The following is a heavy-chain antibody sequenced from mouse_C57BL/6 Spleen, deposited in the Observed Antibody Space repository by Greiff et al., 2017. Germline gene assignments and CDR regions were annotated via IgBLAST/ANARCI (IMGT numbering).Heavy chain of an antibody. CDR1: GFSLSTSGMG. Sequence: QVTLKECGPGILQSSQTLSLTCSFSGFSLSTSGMGVSWIRQPSGKGLEWLAHIYWDDDKRYNPFLKSRLTISKDTSRNQVFLQITSVDTAATATDYCARREEGLIGYFDVWGTGTTVTVAS. V-gene: IGHV8-12*01. J-gene: IGHJ1*03. CDR3: ARREEGLIGYFDV. CDR2: IYWDDDK.